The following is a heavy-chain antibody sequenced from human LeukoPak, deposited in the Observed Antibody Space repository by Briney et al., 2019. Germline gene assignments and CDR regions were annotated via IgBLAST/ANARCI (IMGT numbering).Heavy chain of an antibody. J-gene: IGHJ4*02. V-gene: IGHV3-7*03. CDR1: GFTFSTYW. D-gene: IGHD2-2*01. CDR3: AKDRQIVVVPAAILFDY. CDR2: IKQDGSEK. Sequence: GGSLRLSCAASGFTFSTYWMSWVRQAPGKGLEWVANIKQDGSEKYYVGSMKGRFTISRDNAKNSLYLQMNSLRAEDTAVYYCAKDRQIVVVPAAILFDYWGQGTLVTVSS.